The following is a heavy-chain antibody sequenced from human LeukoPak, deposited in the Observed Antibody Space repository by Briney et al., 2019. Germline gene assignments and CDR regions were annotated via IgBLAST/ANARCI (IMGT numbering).Heavy chain of an antibody. CDR1: GYTFTSYY. V-gene: IGHV1-2*02. J-gene: IGHJ4*02. Sequence: RASVKVSCKTSGYTFTSYYIHWLRQAPGQRFEWMGWSDPKSGATKYEHFQGRVTMTRDTSISTAYMELSRLTSDDTAVYYCARGNFYDNKGYSPELRYWGQGTLVTVSS. CDR3: ARGNFYDNKGYSPELRY. CDR2: SDPKSGAT. D-gene: IGHD3-10*01.